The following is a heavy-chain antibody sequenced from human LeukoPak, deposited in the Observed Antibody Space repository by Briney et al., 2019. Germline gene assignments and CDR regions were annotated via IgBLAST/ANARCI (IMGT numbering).Heavy chain of an antibody. CDR1: GYTFTGYY. D-gene: IGHD3-3*01. CDR3: ARDEGYDFWSGYYFGY. CDR2: INPSGGST. J-gene: IGHJ4*02. V-gene: IGHV1-46*01. Sequence: EASVKVSCKASGYTFTGYYMHWVRQAPGQGLEWMGIINPSGGSTSYAQKFQGRVTMTRDMSTSTVYMELSSLRSEDTAVYYCARDEGYDFWSGYYFGYWGQGTLVTVSS.